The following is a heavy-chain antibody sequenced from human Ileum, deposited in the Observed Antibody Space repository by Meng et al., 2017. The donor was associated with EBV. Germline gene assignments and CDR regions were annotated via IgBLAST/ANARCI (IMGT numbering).Heavy chain of an antibody. J-gene: IGHJ4*02. D-gene: IGHD2-21*02. CDR2: IYWDDEP. V-gene: IGHV2-5*02. CDR3: AHRPSTVYPPVTFDY. Sequence: QIHFKVSCPTLVQTTQTLTLTGTFSGFSVCTSGVGVGSIRQPPGKALEWLAVIYWDDEPRYSPSLKSRITITKDTSKHQVVLTLPNVDPVDTATYYCAHRPSTVYPPVTFDYWGQGILVTVSS. CDR1: GFSVCTSGVG.